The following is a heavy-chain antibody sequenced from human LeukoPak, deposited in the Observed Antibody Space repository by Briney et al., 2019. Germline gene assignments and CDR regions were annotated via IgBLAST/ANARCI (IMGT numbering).Heavy chain of an antibody. CDR1: GFTFSSYS. Sequence: GGSLRLSCAASGFTFSSYSMNWVRQAPGKGLEWVSSISSSSSYIYYADSVKGRFTISRDNAKNSLYLQMNSLRAEDTAVYYCARRLPWTVYSSSSGVIDYWGQGTLVTVSS. CDR3: ARRLPWTVYSSSSGVIDY. V-gene: IGHV3-21*01. CDR2: ISSSSSYI. D-gene: IGHD6-6*01. J-gene: IGHJ4*02.